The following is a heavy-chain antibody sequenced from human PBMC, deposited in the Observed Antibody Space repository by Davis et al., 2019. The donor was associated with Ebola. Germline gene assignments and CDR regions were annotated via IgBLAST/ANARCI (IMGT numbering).Heavy chain of an antibody. Sequence: SLKISCAASGFTFTSYEMNWLRHSPGKGLEWVSYISSSGSTIYYADSVKGRFTISRDNAKNSLYLQMNSLRAEDTAVYYCARGGFRGYGKFGYWGQGTLVTVSS. D-gene: IGHD3-10*01. CDR1: GFTFTSYE. CDR3: ARGGFRGYGKFGY. J-gene: IGHJ4*02. V-gene: IGHV3-48*03. CDR2: ISSSGSTI.